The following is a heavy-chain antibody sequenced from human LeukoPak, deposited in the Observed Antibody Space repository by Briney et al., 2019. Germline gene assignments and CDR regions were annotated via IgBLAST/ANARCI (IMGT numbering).Heavy chain of an antibody. CDR1: GGSISSYY. V-gene: IGHV4-59*01. J-gene: IGHJ4*02. Sequence: SETLSLTCTVSGGSISSYYWSWIRQPPGKGLEWIGYIYYSGSTNYNPSLKSRVTISVDTSKHQFSLKLSSVTAADTAVYYCATAHLRSSTSTYFDYWGQGTLVTVSS. CDR3: ATAHLRSSTSTYFDY. CDR2: IYYSGST. D-gene: IGHD2-2*01.